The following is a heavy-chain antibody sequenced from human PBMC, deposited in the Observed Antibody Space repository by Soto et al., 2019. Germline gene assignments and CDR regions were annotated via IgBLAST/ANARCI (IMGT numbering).Heavy chain of an antibody. D-gene: IGHD2-15*01. CDR1: GYTFTSYA. CDR2: INAGNGNT. J-gene: IGHJ4*02. CDR3: PRAPGGPAGPADY. Sequence: QVQLVQSGAEVKKPGASVKVSCKASGYTFTSYAMHWVRQAPGQRLEWMGWINAGNGNTKYSQKFQGRVTITRDTSASPAYIELSSLRSQDTPVYSSPRAPGGPAGPADYWGQGPLVTFSS. V-gene: IGHV1-3*01.